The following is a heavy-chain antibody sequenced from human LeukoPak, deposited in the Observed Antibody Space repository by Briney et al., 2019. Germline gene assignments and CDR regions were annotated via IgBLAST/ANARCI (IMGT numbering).Heavy chain of an antibody. CDR2: INSDGSST. CDR3: ARVRGYDFWSGYFDFDY. J-gene: IGHJ4*02. D-gene: IGHD3-3*01. V-gene: IGHV3-74*01. CDR1: GFTFSSYW. Sequence: GGSLRLSCAASGFTFSSYWMHWVRQAPGKGLVWVSRINSDGSSTSYADSVKGRFTISRDNAKNTLYLQMNSLRAEDTAVYYCARVRGYDFWSGYFDFDYWGQGTLVTVSS.